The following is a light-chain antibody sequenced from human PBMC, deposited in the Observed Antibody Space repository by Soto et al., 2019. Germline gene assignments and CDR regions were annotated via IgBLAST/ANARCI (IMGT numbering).Light chain of an antibody. CDR3: QTSDSGLVGLI. V-gene: IGLV1-44*01. Sequence: QSVLTQPPSASATPGQRVAISCSGSSSNIGSHTVNWYHQLPGTAPKLLIYSNDQRPSGVPGRFSGSKSGTSASLAISGLQTDDEAAYFCQTSDSGLVGLIFGTGTKLTVL. CDR2: SND. CDR1: SSNIGSHT. J-gene: IGLJ1*01.